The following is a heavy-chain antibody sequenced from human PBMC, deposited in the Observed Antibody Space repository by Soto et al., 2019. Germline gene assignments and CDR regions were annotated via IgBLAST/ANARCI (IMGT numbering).Heavy chain of an antibody. Sequence: SETLSLTCNVSNGSLNFYYWSWIRQPPGRGLEWIGSIYHSGTTYYNPSLKSRVTISVDTSKNQFSLKLSSVTAADTAVYYCARPTVGTTTGFDYWGQGTLVTVSS. J-gene: IGHJ4*02. CDR1: NGSLNFYY. CDR3: ARPTVGTTTGFDY. V-gene: IGHV4-38-2*02. D-gene: IGHD1-26*01. CDR2: IYHSGTT.